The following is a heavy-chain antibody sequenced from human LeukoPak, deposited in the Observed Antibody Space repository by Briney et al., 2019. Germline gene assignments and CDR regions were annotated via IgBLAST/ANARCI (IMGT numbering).Heavy chain of an antibody. Sequence: PSETLSLTCTVSGCSIRSYDWSWIRQPAGKGLEWIGRVFSSGSTSYNPSLKSRVTMSVDMSKNQFSLRLSSVTAADTAVYYCARDSRLYGENDYWGQGILVTVSA. CDR3: ARDSRLYGENDY. J-gene: IGHJ4*02. V-gene: IGHV4-4*07. D-gene: IGHD4-17*01. CDR1: GCSIRSYD. CDR2: VFSSGST.